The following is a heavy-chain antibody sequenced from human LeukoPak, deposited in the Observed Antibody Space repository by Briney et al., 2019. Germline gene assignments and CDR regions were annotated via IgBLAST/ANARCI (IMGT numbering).Heavy chain of an antibody. V-gene: IGHV3-23*01. CDR2: ISGTGDEA. J-gene: IGHJ4*02. D-gene: IGHD4/OR15-4a*01. CDR3: AKTVVVRTTSGFDY. CDR1: GFTFSGYV. Sequence: GGSLRLSCAASGFTFSGYVMRWVRQAPGKGLEWVSSISGTGDEAYYTDSVKGRFTMSRDNSKNTLWLQMNSLRAEDTAVYYCAKTVVVRTTSGFDYWGQGALVTASS.